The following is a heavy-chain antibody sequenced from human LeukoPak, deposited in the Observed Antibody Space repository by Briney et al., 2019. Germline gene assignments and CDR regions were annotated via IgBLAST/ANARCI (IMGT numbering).Heavy chain of an antibody. CDR1: GFTFSSYA. D-gene: IGHD6-13*01. CDR2: ISGSGGST. J-gene: IGHJ4*02. Sequence: PGGSLRLSCAASGFTFSSYAMSWVRQAPGKGLEWVSAISGSGGSTYYADSVKGRFTISRDNSKNTLYLQMNSLRAEDTAVYYCGGQQLVHDGFDYWGQGTLVTVSS. V-gene: IGHV3-23*01. CDR3: GGQQLVHDGFDY.